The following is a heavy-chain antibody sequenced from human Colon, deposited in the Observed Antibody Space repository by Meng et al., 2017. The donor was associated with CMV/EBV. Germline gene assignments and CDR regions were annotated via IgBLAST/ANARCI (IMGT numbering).Heavy chain of an antibody. CDR2: ISYTGSYI. CDR1: GFTFTQYP. CDR3: ARAPIAARQGYFDF. V-gene: IGHV3-21*01. Sequence: GGSLRLSCAASGFTFTQYPMNWVRLAPGKGLEWVSSISYTGSYIDYADSVKGRFTISRDNANNSLFLQMNSLRVEDTAVYYCARAPIAARQGYFDFWGQGALATVSS. D-gene: IGHD6-6*01. J-gene: IGHJ4*02.